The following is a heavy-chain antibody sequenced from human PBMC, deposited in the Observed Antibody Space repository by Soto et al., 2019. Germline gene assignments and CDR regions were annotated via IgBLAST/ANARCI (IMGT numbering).Heavy chain of an antibody. V-gene: IGHV4-31*03. CDR3: ARDQGGFGDSGV. J-gene: IGHJ6*02. CDR2: IYYSGST. Sequence: QVHLQESGPGLVKPSQTLSLTCTVSGDSISSGGYYWSWIRQHPGKGLEWIGYIYYSGSTYYNPSRKSRVTISVDTSKNQFSLKLSSVTAADTAVYYCARDQGGFGDSGVWGQGTTVTVSS. D-gene: IGHD4-17*01. CDR1: GDSISSGGYY.